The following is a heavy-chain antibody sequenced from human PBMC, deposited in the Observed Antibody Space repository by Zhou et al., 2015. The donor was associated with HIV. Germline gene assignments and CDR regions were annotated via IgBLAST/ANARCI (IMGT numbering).Heavy chain of an antibody. D-gene: IGHD6-13*01. V-gene: IGHV1-8*02. CDR2: MNPNSGNT. Sequence: QVQLVQSGAEVKKPGSSVKVSCKASGGTFSSYAISWVRQAPGQGLEWMGGMNPNSGNTGYAQNFQGRVTMTRDTSINTAYMELRSLRSDDSAVYYCVRGVSVRYTSSQYWFHPWGQGTLVTVSS. CDR1: GGTFSSYA. J-gene: IGHJ5*02. CDR3: VRGVSVRYTSSQYWFHP.